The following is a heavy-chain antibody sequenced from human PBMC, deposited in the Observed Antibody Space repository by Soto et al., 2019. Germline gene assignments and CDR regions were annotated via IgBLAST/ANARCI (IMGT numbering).Heavy chain of an antibody. CDR2: ISSSSSYI. V-gene: IGHV3-21*01. CDR1: GFAFSGYT. Sequence: EVQLVESGGGLVKPGGSLRLSCAASGFAFSGYTMNWVRQAPGKGLEWVASISSSSSYIYYADSVKGCFTLSRDNAENSLDLQMNSLRAGDTAVYYCARVGITRDYWGQGTLVTVSS. D-gene: IGHD1-26*01. J-gene: IGHJ4*02. CDR3: ARVGITRDY.